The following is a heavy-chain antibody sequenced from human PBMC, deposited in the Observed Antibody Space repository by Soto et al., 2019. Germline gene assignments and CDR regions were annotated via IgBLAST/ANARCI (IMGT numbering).Heavy chain of an antibody. CDR2: IIPIFGTA. V-gene: IGHV1-69*13. Sequence: ASVKVSCKASGGTFSSYAISWVRQAPGQGLEWMGGIIPIFGTANYAQKFQGRVTITADESTSTAYMELSSLRSEDTAVYYCARDLGAIADQSDIWGQGTMVTVSS. D-gene: IGHD6-13*01. CDR3: ARDLGAIADQSDI. CDR1: GGTFSSYA. J-gene: IGHJ3*02.